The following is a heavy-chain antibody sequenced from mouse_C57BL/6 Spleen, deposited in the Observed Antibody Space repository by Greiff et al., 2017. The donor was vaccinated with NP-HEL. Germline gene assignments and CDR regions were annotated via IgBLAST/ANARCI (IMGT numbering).Heavy chain of an antibody. D-gene: IGHD2-4*01. CDR3: ARGLQGYAMDY. CDR2: IHPNSGST. CDR1: GYTFTSYW. Sequence: QVQLQQSGAELVKPGASVKLSCKASGYTFTSYWMHWVKQRPGQGLEWIGMIHPNSGSTNYNEKFKSKATLTVDKSSSTAYMQLSSLTSEDSAVYYCARGLQGYAMDYWGQGTSVTVSS. V-gene: IGHV1-64*01. J-gene: IGHJ4*01.